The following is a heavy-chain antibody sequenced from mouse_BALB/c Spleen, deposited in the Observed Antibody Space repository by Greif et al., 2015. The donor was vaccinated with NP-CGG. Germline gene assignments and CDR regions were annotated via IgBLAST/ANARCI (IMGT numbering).Heavy chain of an antibody. CDR3: TRGRRRDFDF. Sequence: LVESGAELVKPGASVKLSCKASGYIFISYYMYWVKQRPGQGLEWIGEINPSNGGANLNEKFKSKATLTVDKSSSTAYMQLSSLTSEDSAVYFCTRGRRRDFDFWGQGTTLTVSS. D-gene: IGHD1-2*01. CDR1: GYIFISYY. CDR2: INPSNGGA. J-gene: IGHJ2*01. V-gene: IGHV1S81*02.